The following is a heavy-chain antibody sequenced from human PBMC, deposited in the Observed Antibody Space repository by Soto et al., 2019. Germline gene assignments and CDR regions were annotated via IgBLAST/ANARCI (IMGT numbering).Heavy chain of an antibody. CDR2: LSYSAST. CDR1: GDSISSYY. V-gene: IGHV4-59*01. J-gene: IGHJ5*02. CDR3: ARGTTGYSSNWFDP. Sequence: SETLSLTCTVSGDSISSYYWSCIRQPHWKGLEWIGHLSYSASTNYNPSLKSRVTISVDTSKNQFSLKLSSVTAADTAVYYCARGTTGYSSNWFDPWGQGTLVTVSS. D-gene: IGHD5-18*01.